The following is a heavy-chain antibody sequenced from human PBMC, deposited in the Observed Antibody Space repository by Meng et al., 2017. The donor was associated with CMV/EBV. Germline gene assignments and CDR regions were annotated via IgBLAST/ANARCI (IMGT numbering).Heavy chain of an antibody. CDR1: GGSFSAYY. D-gene: IGHD6-13*01. J-gene: IGHJ4*02. V-gene: IGHV4-34*01. CDR3: ARTRYSNPFDY. CDR2: INHSGST. Sequence: SETLSLTCAVYGGSFSAYYWSWIRQPPGKGLEWIGEINHSGSTNYNPSLKSRVTISVDTSKNQFSLKLSSVTAADTAVYYCARTRYSNPFDYWGQGTLVTVSS.